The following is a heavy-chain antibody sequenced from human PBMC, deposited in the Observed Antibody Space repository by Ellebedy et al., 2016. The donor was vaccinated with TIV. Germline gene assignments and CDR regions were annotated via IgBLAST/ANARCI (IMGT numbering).Heavy chain of an antibody. J-gene: IGHJ3*02. CDR1: GFTFNSYW. CDR2: INQDGSDK. V-gene: IGHV3-7*01. CDR3: ATDGSYGDYRSPTHAFVM. Sequence: GGSLRLSCAASGFTFNSYWMTWVRQAPGKGLEWVANINQDGSDKYYVDSLRGRFTISRDNAKNSLYLQMNSLRGEDTAGYYCATDGSYGDYRSPTHAFVMWGQGTLVTVSS. D-gene: IGHD4-17*01.